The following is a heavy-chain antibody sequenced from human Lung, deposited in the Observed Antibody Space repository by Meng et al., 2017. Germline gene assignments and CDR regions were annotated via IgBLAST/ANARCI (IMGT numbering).Heavy chain of an antibody. CDR1: GGSISTSGYY. CDR2: IGHSGFT. D-gene: IGHD3-22*01. J-gene: IGHJ5*02. V-gene: IGHV4-39*01. Sequence: QPQLQESGPGLVKPSEALSLTCSVSGGSISTSGYYWGWTRQPPGKGLEWIGSIGHSGFTYYTPSVKSRVTVSIDPSKSQFSLKLTSVTAADTAVYFCVRSSAWVRTGFDPWGQGTLVTVSS. CDR3: VRSSAWVRTGFDP.